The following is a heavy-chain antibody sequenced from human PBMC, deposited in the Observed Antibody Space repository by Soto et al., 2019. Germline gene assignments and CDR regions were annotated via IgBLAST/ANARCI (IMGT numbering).Heavy chain of an antibody. J-gene: IGHJ3*01. D-gene: IGHD6-13*01. CDR3: ARAGGSWVLVGAFDV. Sequence: QIQLQQSGPGLVKPSETLSLTCAISGDTVSNNSAAWNWIRQSPSRGLEWLGRTYYRSQWYSDYAPSVKGRLTINPDTSKNQVSLQLDSLTPEDTAVYYCARAGGSWVLVGAFDVWGQGTMVTVSS. CDR2: TYYRSQWYS. CDR1: GDTVSNNSAA. V-gene: IGHV6-1*01.